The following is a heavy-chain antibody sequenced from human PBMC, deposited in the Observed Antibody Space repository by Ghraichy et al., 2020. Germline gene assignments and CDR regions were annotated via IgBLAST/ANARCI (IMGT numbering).Heavy chain of an antibody. CDR2: FSNSGGT. J-gene: IGHJ2*01. V-gene: IGHV4-59*12. CDR1: GGSMTYYY. CDR3: VRSGHANSHWYFEL. Sequence: SETRSLTCTVSGGSMTYYYWNWIRQPPGKGLEWIGYFSNSGGTNYNAPFKSRVTISEDMSKNQFSLRLRTVTAADTAVYYCVRSGHANSHWYFELWGRGTLVTVSS. D-gene: IGHD1-1*01.